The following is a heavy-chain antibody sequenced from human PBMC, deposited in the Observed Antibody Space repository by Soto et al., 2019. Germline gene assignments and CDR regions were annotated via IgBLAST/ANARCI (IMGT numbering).Heavy chain of an antibody. Sequence: QVQLVESGGGVVQPGRSLRLSCAASTFTFSSYAMHWVRQAPGKGLEWVAVISYDGSNKYYADSVKGRFTISRDNSKNXXYLQMNSLRAEDTAVYYCARDYYRFNSGYGFSMDVWGQGTTVTVSS. D-gene: IGHD5-12*01. CDR1: TFTFSSYA. J-gene: IGHJ6*02. CDR2: ISYDGSNK. CDR3: ARDYYRFNSGYGFSMDV. V-gene: IGHV3-30-3*01.